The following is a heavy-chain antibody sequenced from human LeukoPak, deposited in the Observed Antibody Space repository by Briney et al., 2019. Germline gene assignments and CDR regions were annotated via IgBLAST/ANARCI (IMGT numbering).Heavy chain of an antibody. CDR3: ARDGIEYGSGNFYSIGIDV. D-gene: IGHD3-10*01. J-gene: IGHJ6*02. CDR2: ISYDGSNK. Sequence: PGRSLRLSCAASGFTFSSYAMHWVRQAPGKGLEWVAVISYDGSNKYYADSVKGRFTISRDNSKNTLYLQMNSLRSDDTAVYYCARDGIEYGSGNFYSIGIDVWGQGTTVTVSS. V-gene: IGHV3-30-3*01. CDR1: GFTFSSYA.